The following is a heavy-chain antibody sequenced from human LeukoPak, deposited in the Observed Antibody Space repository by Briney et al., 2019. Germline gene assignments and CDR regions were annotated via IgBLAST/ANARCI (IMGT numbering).Heavy chain of an antibody. D-gene: IGHD3-3*01. V-gene: IGHV1-69*01. J-gene: IGHJ6*02. CDR2: IIPIFGTA. Sequence: GASVKVSCKASGGTFSSYAISWVRQAPGRGLEWMGGIIPIFGTANYAQKFQGRVTITADESTSTAYMELSSLRSEDTAVYYCARGWRYYDFWSGPRKQYYYYGMDVWGQGTTVTVSS. CDR3: ARGWRYYDFWSGPRKQYYYYGMDV. CDR1: GGTFSSYA.